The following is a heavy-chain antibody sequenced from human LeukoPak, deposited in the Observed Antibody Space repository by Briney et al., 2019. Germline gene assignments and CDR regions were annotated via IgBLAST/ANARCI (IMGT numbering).Heavy chain of an antibody. CDR3: ARELEVRGEHAFDI. D-gene: IGHD3-10*01. V-gene: IGHV2-70*04. CDR2: IDWDDDK. Sequence: SGPALVKHTQTLTLTSTSSGFSLSTSGMRVSWIRQPPGNALDCLARIDWDDDKFYSTSLKTRLTISKDTSKNQVVLTMTNMDPVDTATYYCARELEVRGEHAFDIWGQGTMVTVSS. CDR1: GFSLSTSGMR. J-gene: IGHJ3*02.